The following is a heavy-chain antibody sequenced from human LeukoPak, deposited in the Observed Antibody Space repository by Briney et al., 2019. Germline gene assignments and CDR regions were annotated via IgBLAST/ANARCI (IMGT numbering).Heavy chain of an antibody. D-gene: IGHD2-15*01. CDR1: GGTFSSYA. J-gene: IGHJ4*02. Sequence: SVKVSCKASGGTFSSYAISWVRQAPGQGLEWMGGIIPIFGTANYAQKFQGRVTITADESTSTAYMELCSLRSEDTAVYYCASSGLGCSGGSCYGLACYYWGQGALVTVSP. V-gene: IGHV1-69*13. CDR3: ASSGLGCSGGSCYGLACYY. CDR2: IIPIFGTA.